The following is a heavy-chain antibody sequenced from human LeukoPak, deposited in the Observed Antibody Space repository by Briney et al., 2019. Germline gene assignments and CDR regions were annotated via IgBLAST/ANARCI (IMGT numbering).Heavy chain of an antibody. Sequence: PSQTLSLTCTVSGGSISSGSYYWSWIRQPAGKGLEWIGRIYTSGSTNYNPSLNRRLTISADPSKNQFSLKLRPVTAADTAVYYCARDRLAYCGGDCYSGNWFDPWGQGTLVTGSS. CDR3: ARDRLAYCGGDCYSGNWFDP. CDR2: IYTSGST. CDR1: GGSISSGSYY. J-gene: IGHJ5*02. V-gene: IGHV4-61*02. D-gene: IGHD2-21*01.